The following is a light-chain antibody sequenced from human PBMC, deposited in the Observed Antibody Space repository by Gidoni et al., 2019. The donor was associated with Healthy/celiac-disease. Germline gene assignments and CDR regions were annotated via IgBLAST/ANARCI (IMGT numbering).Light chain of an antibody. V-gene: IGKV3-15*01. Sequence: EVGMPQSPAIVSVSPGDTATLSCRASQAINSNLAWYQQRPGQAPRLLIYGASTRATGIPARFSGSGSGTEFTLTISSLQFEDFAVYYCHQYRNWPSLTVGGGTKVDIK. CDR3: HQYRNWPSLT. J-gene: IGKJ4*01. CDR1: QAINSN. CDR2: GAS.